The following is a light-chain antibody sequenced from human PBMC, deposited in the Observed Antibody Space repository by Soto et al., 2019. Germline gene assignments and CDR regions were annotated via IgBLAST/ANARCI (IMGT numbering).Light chain of an antibody. CDR1: SSNIGNNY. CDR3: AAWDDSLSGPV. J-gene: IGLJ3*02. CDR2: RNN. Sequence: QSVLTQPPSAPGTPGQRVTISCSGSSSNIGNNYVYWYQQLSGTAPKLLIYRNNQRPSGVPDRFSGSKSGTSASLAISGLRSEDEADYYCAAWDDSLSGPVFGGGTKVTVL. V-gene: IGLV1-47*01.